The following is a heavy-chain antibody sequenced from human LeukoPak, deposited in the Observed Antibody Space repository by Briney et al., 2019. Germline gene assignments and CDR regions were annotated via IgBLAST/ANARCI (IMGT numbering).Heavy chain of an antibody. J-gene: IGHJ4*02. V-gene: IGHV4-4*02. CDR3: AREGGFYRPLDH. Sequence: PSGTLSLTCGVSGGSVINTNWWTWVRPPPGKGLEWIGEVHLDGRTNYNPSLESRLTMSVDVSENQVSLKLTSVTAADTAVYYCAREGGFYRPLDHSGQGTLVTVSS. D-gene: IGHD3-3*01. CDR1: GGSVINTNW. CDR2: VHLDGRT.